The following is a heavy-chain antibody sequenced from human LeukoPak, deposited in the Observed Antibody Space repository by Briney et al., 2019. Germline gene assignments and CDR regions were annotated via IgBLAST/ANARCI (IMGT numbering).Heavy chain of an antibody. Sequence: PGGSLRLSCAASGFTFSSYAVSWVRQAPGKGLEWVSYISSRGNTIYYADSVKGRFTISRDNAKNSLYLQMNSLRAEDTAVYYCASGGFDPFDYWGQGTLVTVSS. CDR1: GFTFSSYA. D-gene: IGHD3-16*01. CDR2: ISSRGNTI. CDR3: ASGGFDPFDY. J-gene: IGHJ4*02. V-gene: IGHV3-48*04.